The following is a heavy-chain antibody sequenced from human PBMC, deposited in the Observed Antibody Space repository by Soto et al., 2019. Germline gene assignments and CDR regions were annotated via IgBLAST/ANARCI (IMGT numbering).Heavy chain of an antibody. J-gene: IGHJ4*02. CDR1: GGSISSYY. CDR3: ARAVQTEVVTLDY. Sequence: PSETLSLTCTVSGGSISSYYWSWIRQPPGKGLEWIGYIYYSGSTNYNPSLKSRVTISVDTSKNQFSLKLSSVTAADTAVYYCARAVQTEVVTLDYWGQGTLVTVSS. CDR2: IYYSGST. V-gene: IGHV4-59*08. D-gene: IGHD2-21*02.